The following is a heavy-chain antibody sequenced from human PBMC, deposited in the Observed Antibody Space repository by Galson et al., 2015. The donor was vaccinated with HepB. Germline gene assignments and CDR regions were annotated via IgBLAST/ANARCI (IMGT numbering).Heavy chain of an antibody. J-gene: IGHJ4*02. CDR1: GFTFSPFG. CDR2: IGRDLNYI. D-gene: IGHD3-3*01. V-gene: IGHV3-21*03. Sequence: SLRLSCAASGFTFSPFGMTWVRQVPGKGLQWVSVIGRDLNYIHYADSVKGRFITSRDNAKNTVYLQMNSLRVEDSGVYYCASDASEWSRDYWGQGTLVTVSS. CDR3: ASDASEWSRDY.